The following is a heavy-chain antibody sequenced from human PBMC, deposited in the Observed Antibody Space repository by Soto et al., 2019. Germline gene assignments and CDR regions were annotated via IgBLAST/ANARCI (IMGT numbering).Heavy chain of an antibody. J-gene: IGHJ6*02. V-gene: IGHV1-8*01. CDR2: MNPNSGNT. Sequence: QVQLVQSGAEVKKPGASVKVSCKASGYTFTTNDINWVRQATGQGLEWMGWMNPNSGNTGYAQKFQGRVTMTRNTSISTAYMELSSLRSEDTAVYYCARAPSLTIFGLVIIAYYGLDVWGQGTTVTVSS. CDR3: ARAPSLTIFGLVIIAYYGLDV. CDR1: GYTFTTND. D-gene: IGHD3-3*01.